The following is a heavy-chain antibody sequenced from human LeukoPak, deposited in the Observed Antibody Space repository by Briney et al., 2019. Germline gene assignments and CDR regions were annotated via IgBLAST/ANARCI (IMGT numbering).Heavy chain of an antibody. Sequence: PGGSLRLSCAASGFTFGDYYMRWIRQAPGKGLEWVSYISSSGSTIYYADSVKGRFTIARDNAKNSLYLQMNSLRAEDTAAYYCASETSYSSGPYYFDYWGQGTLVTVSS. V-gene: IGHV3-11*01. CDR3: ASETSYSSGPYYFDY. CDR2: ISSSGSTI. J-gene: IGHJ4*02. D-gene: IGHD6-19*01. CDR1: GFTFGDYY.